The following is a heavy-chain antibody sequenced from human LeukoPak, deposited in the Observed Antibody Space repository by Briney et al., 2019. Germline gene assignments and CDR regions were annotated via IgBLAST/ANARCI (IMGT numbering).Heavy chain of an antibody. CDR3: ARGVVVASYNWFDP. Sequence: ASVKVSCKASGYTFTSYYMHWVRQAPGQGLEWMGGIIPIFGTANYAQKFQGRVTITADESTSTAYMELSSLRSEDTAVYYCARGVVVASYNWFDPWGQGTLVTVSS. D-gene: IGHD2-15*01. CDR2: IIPIFGTA. CDR1: GYTFTSYY. V-gene: IGHV1-69*13. J-gene: IGHJ5*02.